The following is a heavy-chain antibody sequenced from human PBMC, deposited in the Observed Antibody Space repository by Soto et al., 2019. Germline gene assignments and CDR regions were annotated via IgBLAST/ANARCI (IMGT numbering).Heavy chain of an antibody. CDR2: IYSSGST. D-gene: IGHD2-2*02. CDR3: ARFVRSCSGTTCYTRADV. J-gene: IGHJ6*02. V-gene: IGHV4-61*01. Sequence: SCTISLTFSVSGGSVSSDTHYWSWIRQPPGKRLEWIGFIYSSGSTNYNPSLKSRVTMSVDTSKNQFSLKLRSVIVADTAVYHCARFVRSCSGTTCYTRADVWGQGTTVTVSS. CDR1: GGSVSSDTHY.